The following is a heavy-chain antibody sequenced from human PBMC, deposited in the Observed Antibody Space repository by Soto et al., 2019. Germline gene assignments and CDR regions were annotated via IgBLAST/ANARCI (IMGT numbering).Heavy chain of an antibody. V-gene: IGHV4-61*03. CDR1: GDSVTSGSIY. Sequence: QVQLQESGPGLVKPSETLSLTCTVSGDSVTSGSIYWSWIRQPPGKGLEWIGYVHYTGSTNYNPSLKSRVAISVDTSKNHFSLTLSSVTAADTAVYYCARDRGNFGVVLADFYQYGMDVWGQGTTVIVSS. CDR3: ARDRGNFGVVLADFYQYGMDV. D-gene: IGHD3-3*01. J-gene: IGHJ6*02. CDR2: VHYTGST.